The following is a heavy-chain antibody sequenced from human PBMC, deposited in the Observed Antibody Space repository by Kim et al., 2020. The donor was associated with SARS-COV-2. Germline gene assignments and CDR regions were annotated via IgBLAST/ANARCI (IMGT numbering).Heavy chain of an antibody. J-gene: IGHJ4*02. CDR3: AGLDDYDRILDY. V-gene: IGHV4-39*01. Sequence: YNPSLRSGVTISVDTSKNQFPLKLSSVTAADTAVYYCAGLDDYDRILDYWGQGTRVTVSS. D-gene: IGHD3-22*01.